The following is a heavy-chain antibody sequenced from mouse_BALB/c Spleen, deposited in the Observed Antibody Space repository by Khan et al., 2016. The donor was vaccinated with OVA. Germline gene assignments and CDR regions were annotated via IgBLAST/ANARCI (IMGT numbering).Heavy chain of an antibody. J-gene: IGHJ3*01. V-gene: IGHV1-4*01. CDR1: GYTFTSYT. D-gene: IGHD2-14*01. Sequence: QVQLQQSGAELARPGASVKMSCKASGYTFTSYTMHWVKQRPGQGLEWIGYINPSSGYTNYNQKFKDKATLTADKSSSTAYMQLSSLTSEDSAVYYCAREGVYCRNDGWFAYWGQGTLVTVSA. CDR3: AREGVYCRNDGWFAY. CDR2: INPSSGYT.